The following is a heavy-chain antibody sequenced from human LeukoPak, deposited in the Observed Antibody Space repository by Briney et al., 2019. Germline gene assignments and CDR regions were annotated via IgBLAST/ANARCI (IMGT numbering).Heavy chain of an antibody. CDR2: ISSSSSYI. Sequence: GGSLRLSCAASGFTFSSYSMNWVRQAPGKGLEWVSYISSSSSYIYYADSVKGRFTISRDNAKNSLYLQMNSLRAEDTAVYYCAREPVWGSYFPFDYWGQGTLVTVSS. V-gene: IGHV3-21*01. D-gene: IGHD1-26*01. CDR3: AREPVWGSYFPFDY. CDR1: GFTFSSYS. J-gene: IGHJ4*02.